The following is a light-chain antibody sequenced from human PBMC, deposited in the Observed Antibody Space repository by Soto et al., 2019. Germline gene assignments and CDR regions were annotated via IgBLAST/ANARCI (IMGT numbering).Light chain of an antibody. V-gene: IGKV2-30*02. Sequence: DVVMTQSPLSLPVTLGQPASISCRSSQSLIHSDGSTYLSWFQQRPGRSPRRLIYEVSDRDSGVXEXYSGSGSGTDFTLKISRVEAEDVGVYYCMQGTHWPWTFGQGTEVEIK. CDR2: EVS. CDR3: MQGTHWPWT. CDR1: QSLIHSDGSTY. J-gene: IGKJ1*01.